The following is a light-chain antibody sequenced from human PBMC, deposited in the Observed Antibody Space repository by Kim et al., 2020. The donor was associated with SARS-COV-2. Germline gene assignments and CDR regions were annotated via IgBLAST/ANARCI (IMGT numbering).Light chain of an antibody. J-gene: IGLJ2*01. CDR3: SLYYNGYRI. V-gene: IGLV7-46*01. CDR1: TGTFTDSHH. CDR2: DTS. Sequence: PAGTLTLTCASSTGTFTDSHHPYLFQQKPGQAPRTLIYDTSNKPSWTPARLSGTLLGGNAALTLSGALPEDEAEYYCSLYYNGYRIFGGGTQLTVL.